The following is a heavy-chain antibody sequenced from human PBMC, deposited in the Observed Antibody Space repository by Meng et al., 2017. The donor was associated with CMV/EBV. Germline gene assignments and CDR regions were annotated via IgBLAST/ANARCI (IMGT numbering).Heavy chain of an antibody. CDR2: IKQDGSEK. CDR3: ATSNDFWSLYFDY. V-gene: IGHV3-7*01. Sequence: SLKLSCAASGFTFSSYWMSWVRQAPGKGLEWVANIKQDGSEKYYVDSVKGRFTISRDNAKNSLYLQMNSLRAEDTAVYYCATSNDFWSLYFDYWGQGTLVTVSS. CDR1: GFTFSSYW. J-gene: IGHJ4*02. D-gene: IGHD3-3*01.